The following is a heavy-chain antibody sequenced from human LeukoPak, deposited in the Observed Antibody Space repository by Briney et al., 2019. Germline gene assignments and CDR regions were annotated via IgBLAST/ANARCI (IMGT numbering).Heavy chain of an antibody. Sequence: ASVKVSCKASGYTFTGYYMHWVRQAPGQGLEWMGWINPNSGGTNYAQKFQGRVTMTRDTSISTAYMELSRLRSDDAAVYYWARAARLGDTIDYWGQGTLVTVSS. D-gene: IGHD5-18*01. J-gene: IGHJ4*02. CDR2: INPNSGGT. CDR3: ARAARLGDTIDY. V-gene: IGHV1-2*02. CDR1: GYTFTGYY.